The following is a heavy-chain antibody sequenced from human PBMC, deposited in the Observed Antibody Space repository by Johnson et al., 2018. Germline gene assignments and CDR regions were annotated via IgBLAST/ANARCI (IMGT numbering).Heavy chain of an antibody. D-gene: IGHD6-19*01. CDR1: GFTFSSYG. Sequence: QVQLVQSGGGVVQPGRSLRLSCAASGFTFSSYGMHWVRQAPGKGLEWVAVISYDGSNKYYADSVKGRFTISRDNSKNTLYLQMNSLRAEDTAVYYWAKVREQWLVMSRAEYFQHWGQGTLVTGSS. CDR3: AKVREQWLVMSRAEYFQH. V-gene: IGHV3-30*18. J-gene: IGHJ1*01. CDR2: ISYDGSNK.